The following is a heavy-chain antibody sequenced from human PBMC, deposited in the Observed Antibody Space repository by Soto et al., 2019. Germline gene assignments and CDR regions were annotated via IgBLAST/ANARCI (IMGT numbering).Heavy chain of an antibody. V-gene: IGHV4-31*03. CDR2: IYYSGST. J-gene: IGHJ4*02. Sequence: SETLSLTCTVSCGSISSGGYYWSWIRQHPGKGLEWVGYIYYSGSTYYNPSLKSRVTISVDTSKNQFSLKLSSVTAADTAVYYCARGPSRVIDFDYWGQGNLVTVSS. CDR3: ARGPSRVIDFDY. D-gene: IGHD2-21*01. CDR1: CGSISSGGYY.